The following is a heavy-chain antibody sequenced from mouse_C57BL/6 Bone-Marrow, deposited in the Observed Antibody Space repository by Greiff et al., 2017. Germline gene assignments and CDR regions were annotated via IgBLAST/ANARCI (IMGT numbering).Heavy chain of an antibody. CDR3: VRQGYYYGSAMDY. Sequence: EVMLVESGGGLVQPKGSLKLSCAASGFSFNTYAMNWVRQAPGKGLEWVARIRSKSNNYATYYADSVKDRFTISRDDSESMLYLQMNNLKTEDTAMYYCVRQGYYYGSAMDYWGQGTSVTVSS. V-gene: IGHV10-1*01. J-gene: IGHJ4*01. CDR2: IRSKSNNYAT. CDR1: GFSFNTYA. D-gene: IGHD1-1*01.